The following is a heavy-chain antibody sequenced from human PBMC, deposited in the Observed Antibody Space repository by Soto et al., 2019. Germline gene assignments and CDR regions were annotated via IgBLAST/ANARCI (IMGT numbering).Heavy chain of an antibody. D-gene: IGHD6-13*01. CDR3: ARGTSSSWYYFDY. CDR2: IGTAGDK. J-gene: IGHJ4*02. V-gene: IGHV3-13*01. CDR1: GFTFSSYD. Sequence: GGSLRLSCAASGFTFSSYDMHWVRQATGKGLEWVSAIGTAGDKYYTGPVKGRYTISRENAKNSLYLQMNSLRAEDTAVYYCARGTSSSWYYFDYWGQGTLVTASS.